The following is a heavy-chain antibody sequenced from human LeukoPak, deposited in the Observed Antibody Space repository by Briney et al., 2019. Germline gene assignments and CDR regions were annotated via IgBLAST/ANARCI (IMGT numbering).Heavy chain of an antibody. CDR2: MNPNSGNT. Sequence: ASVKVSCKASGGTFSSYAINWVRQATGQGLEWMGWMNPNSGNTGYAQKFQGRVTMTRNTSISTAYMELSSLRSEDTAVYYCARGQRRQGSGYKHYFDYWGQGTLVTVSS. CDR1: GGTFSSYA. CDR3: ARGQRRQGSGYKHYFDY. V-gene: IGHV1-8*02. J-gene: IGHJ4*02. D-gene: IGHD3-3*01.